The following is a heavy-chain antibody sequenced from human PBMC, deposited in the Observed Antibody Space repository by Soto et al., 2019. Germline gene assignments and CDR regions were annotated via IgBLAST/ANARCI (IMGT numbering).Heavy chain of an antibody. CDR3: ARDKITACFDY. V-gene: IGHV4-34*01. Sequence: QVQLQQWGAGLLKPSETLSLTCAVYGGSFSGYYWTWIRQPPGTGLEWIGEINHSGSTNYNPSLKSRVTISVDTSKNQFSLKLTSVTAADTAVYYCARDKITACFDYWGQGTLVTVSS. CDR2: INHSGST. J-gene: IGHJ4*02. CDR1: GGSFSGYY. D-gene: IGHD3-10*01.